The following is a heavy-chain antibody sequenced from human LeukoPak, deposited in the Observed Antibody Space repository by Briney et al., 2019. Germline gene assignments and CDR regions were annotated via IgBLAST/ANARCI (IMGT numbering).Heavy chain of an antibody. V-gene: IGHV3-30-3*01. CDR1: GFTFSSYA. J-gene: IGHJ4*02. Sequence: GRSLRLSCAASGFTFSSYAMHWVRQAPGKGLEWAAVISYDGSNKYYADSVKGRFTISRDNSKNTLYLQMNSLRAEDTAVYYCARVIRYFDWLPLDYWGQGTLVTVSS. D-gene: IGHD3-9*01. CDR3: ARVIRYFDWLPLDY. CDR2: ISYDGSNK.